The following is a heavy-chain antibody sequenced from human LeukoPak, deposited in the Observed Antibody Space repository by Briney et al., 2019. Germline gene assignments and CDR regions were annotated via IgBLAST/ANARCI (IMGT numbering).Heavy chain of an antibody. CDR2: IIPIFGTA. D-gene: IGHD1/OR15-1a*01. V-gene: IGHV1-69*01. J-gene: IGHJ5*02. CDR3: ARDRGEQGDWFDP. CDR1: GGTFSSYA. Sequence: ASVKVSCTASGGTFSSYAISWVRQAPGQGLEWMGGIIPIFGTANYAQKSQGRVTITADESTSTAYMELSSLRSEDTAVYYCARDRGEQGDWFDPWGQGTLVTVSS.